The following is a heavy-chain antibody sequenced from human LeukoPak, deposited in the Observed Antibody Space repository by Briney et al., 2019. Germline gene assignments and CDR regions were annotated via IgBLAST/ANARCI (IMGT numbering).Heavy chain of an antibody. Sequence: ASVKVSCKASGYTFTSYDINWVRQATGQGLEWMGWMNPNSGNTGYAQKFQGRVTMTRNTSISTAYMELSSLRSEDTAVYYCARGLRKIWFGELLKREGTYYFDYRGQGTLVTVSS. J-gene: IGHJ4*02. D-gene: IGHD3-10*01. CDR3: ARGLRKIWFGELLKREGTYYFDY. CDR2: MNPNSGNT. CDR1: GYTFTSYD. V-gene: IGHV1-8*02.